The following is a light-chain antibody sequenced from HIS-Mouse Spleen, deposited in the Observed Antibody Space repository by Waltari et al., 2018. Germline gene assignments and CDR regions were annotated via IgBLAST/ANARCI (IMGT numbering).Light chain of an antibody. CDR1: PLPKKY. V-gene: IGLV3-10*01. J-gene: IGLJ2*01. Sequence: SYELTQPPSVSVSPGQTARNTCPGDPLPKKYAYWYQQKSGQAPVLVIYEDRKRPSGIPERFSGSSSGTMATLTISGAQVEDEADYYCYSTDSSGNHRVFGGGTKLTVL. CDR2: EDR. CDR3: YSTDSSGNHRV.